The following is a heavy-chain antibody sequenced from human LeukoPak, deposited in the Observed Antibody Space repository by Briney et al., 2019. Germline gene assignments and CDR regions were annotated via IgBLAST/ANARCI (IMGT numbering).Heavy chain of an antibody. Sequence: PGGSLRLSCAASGFTFSSYGMHWVRQAPGKGLEWVAFIRYDGSNKYYADSVKGRFTISRDNSKNTLYLQMNSLRAEDTAVYYCAKGAGIQLWSTVDYWGQGTLVTVSS. CDR1: GFTFSSYG. CDR3: AKGAGIQLWSTVDY. V-gene: IGHV3-30*02. J-gene: IGHJ4*02. CDR2: IRYDGSNK. D-gene: IGHD5-18*01.